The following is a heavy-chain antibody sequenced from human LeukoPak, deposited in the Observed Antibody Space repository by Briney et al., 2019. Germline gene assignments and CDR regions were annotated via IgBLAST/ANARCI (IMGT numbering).Heavy chain of an antibody. CDR2: IYYSGST. D-gene: IGHD6-13*01. V-gene: IGHV4-39*07. J-gene: IGHJ4*02. Sequence: SETLSLTCTVSGGSISSSSYYWGWIRQPPGKGLEWIGSIYYSGSTYYNPSLKSRVTISVDTSKNQFSLKLSSVTAADTAVYYCAWVESSSLAYYWGQGTLVTVSS. CDR1: GGSISSSSYY. CDR3: AWVESSSLAYY.